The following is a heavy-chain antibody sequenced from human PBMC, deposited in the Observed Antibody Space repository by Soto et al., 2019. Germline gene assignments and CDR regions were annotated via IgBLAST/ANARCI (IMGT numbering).Heavy chain of an antibody. D-gene: IGHD5-12*01. CDR2: ISYDGSNK. V-gene: IGHV3-30-3*01. CDR3: ARDCWNSGYDCYYGMDV. Sequence: PGGSLRLSCAASGFTFSSYAMHWVRQDPGKGLEWVAVISYDGSNKYYADSVKGRFTISRDNSKNTLYLQMNSLRAEDTAVYYCARDCWNSGYDCYYGMDVWGQGTTVTVSS. CDR1: GFTFSSYA. J-gene: IGHJ6*02.